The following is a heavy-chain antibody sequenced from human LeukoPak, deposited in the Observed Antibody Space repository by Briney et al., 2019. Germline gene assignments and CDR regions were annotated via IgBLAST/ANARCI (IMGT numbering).Heavy chain of an antibody. V-gene: IGHV3-21*06. CDR3: AKSSSWYGLDV. CDR2: ISSSSSYI. D-gene: IGHD6-13*01. CDR1: GFTFSSYS. Sequence: GGSLRLSCAASGFTFSSYSMNWVRQAPGKGLEWVSSISSSSSYIYYADSVKGRFTISRDNAKSSLYLQMNSLRAEDTAVYYCAKSSSWYGLDVWGHGTTVTVSS. J-gene: IGHJ6*02.